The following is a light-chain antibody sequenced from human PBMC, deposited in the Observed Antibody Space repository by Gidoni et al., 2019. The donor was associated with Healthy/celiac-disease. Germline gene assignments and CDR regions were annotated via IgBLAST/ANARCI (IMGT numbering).Light chain of an antibody. CDR3: QQRNSYPLLT. CDR2: AAS. CDR1: QGISSY. Sequence: DIQLTQSPSFLSASVGDRVTITCRATQGISSYLAWYQQKPGRAPKLLIYAASTLQSGVPSRFSGSGSGTEFTLTISSLQPEDFATYYCQQRNSYPLLTFXGXTKVEVK. V-gene: IGKV1-9*01. J-gene: IGKJ4*01.